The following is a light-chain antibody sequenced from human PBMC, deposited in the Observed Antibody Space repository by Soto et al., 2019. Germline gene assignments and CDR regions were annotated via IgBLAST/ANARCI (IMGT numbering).Light chain of an antibody. CDR3: GADHGSGSNFARVV. CDR2: VGTGGIVG. V-gene: IGLV9-49*01. J-gene: IGLJ2*01. Sequence: QSVLTQPPSASASLGASVTLTCTLSSGYSNYKVDWYQQRPGKGPRFVMRVGTGGIVGSKGDGIPDRFSVLGSGLNRYLTIKNIQEEDESDYHCGADHGSGSNFARVVFGGGT. CDR1: SGYSNYK.